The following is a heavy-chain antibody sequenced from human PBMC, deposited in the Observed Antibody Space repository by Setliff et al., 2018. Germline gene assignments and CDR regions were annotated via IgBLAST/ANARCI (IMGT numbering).Heavy chain of an antibody. D-gene: IGHD3-10*01. CDR2: IKQDGSDQ. V-gene: IGHV3-7*03. Sequence: GGSLRLSCAASGFTFSSYWMSWVRQAPGKGLEWVANIKQDGSDQKYVDSVRGRFTISRDNGKNSLHLQMNGLRADDTAVYYCARGGGTGDSGTYFNIGVDSWGQGTQVIVSS. CDR3: ARGGGTGDSGTYFNIGVDS. J-gene: IGHJ5*01. CDR1: GFTFSSYW.